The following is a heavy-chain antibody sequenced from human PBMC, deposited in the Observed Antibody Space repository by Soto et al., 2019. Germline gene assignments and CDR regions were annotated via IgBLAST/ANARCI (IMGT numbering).Heavy chain of an antibody. J-gene: IGHJ4*02. Sequence: PGGSLRLSCAASGFTVTSNYMSWVRQAPGKGLEWVSVIYSGGSTYYADSVKGRFTISRDNSKNTLYLQMNSLRAEDAAVYYCARGDCSGGSCYLYYFDYWGQGTLVTVSS. V-gene: IGHV3-66*01. CDR1: GFTVTSNY. CDR3: ARGDCSGGSCYLYYFDY. CDR2: IYSGGST. D-gene: IGHD2-15*01.